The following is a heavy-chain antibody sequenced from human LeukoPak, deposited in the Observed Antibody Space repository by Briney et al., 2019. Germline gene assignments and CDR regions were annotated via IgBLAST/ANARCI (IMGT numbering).Heavy chain of an antibody. V-gene: IGHV4-59*01. J-gene: IGHJ4*02. CDR3: ARAIYDSSGYYYGYYFDY. D-gene: IGHD3-22*01. CDR1: GGSISSYY. Sequence: SETLSLTCTVSGGSISSYYWSWIRQPPGKGLEWIGYIYYSGSTNYNPSLKSRVTISVDTSKNQFSLKLSSVTAADTAVYYCARAIYDSSGYYYGYYFDYWGQGTLVTASS. CDR2: IYYSGST.